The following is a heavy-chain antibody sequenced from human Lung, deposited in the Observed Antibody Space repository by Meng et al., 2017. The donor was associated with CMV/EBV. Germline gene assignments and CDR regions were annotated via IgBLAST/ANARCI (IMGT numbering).Heavy chain of an antibody. J-gene: IGHJ4*02. D-gene: IGHD6-13*01. CDR2: VVPLFGTA. Sequence: SVPVSXKPSGNVFSTFAVIWLRQAPGPGLEWMGGVVPLFGTANYAQKFQGRVTITADATTTTAYMQLRSLKSEDTVIYFCARDVPRAGGAGSQFDYWGQGNXVXVSS. CDR1: GNVFSTFA. V-gene: IGHV1-69*13. CDR3: ARDVPRAGGAGSQFDY.